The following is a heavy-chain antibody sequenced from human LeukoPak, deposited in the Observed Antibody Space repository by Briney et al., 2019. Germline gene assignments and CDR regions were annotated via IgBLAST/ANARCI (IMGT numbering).Heavy chain of an antibody. Sequence: GGSLRLSCAASGFTFSSFDMHWVRHPTGPGLDRVSTIGTASDTYYPGSVAGRFTLSRDNAKNSLYLQMNSLTAGDTAVYYCARGPPRGKYYYMDVWGKGTTVTVSS. D-gene: IGHD1-1*01. V-gene: IGHV3-13*01. J-gene: IGHJ6*03. CDR1: GFTFSSFD. CDR2: IGTASDT. CDR3: ARGPPRGKYYYMDV.